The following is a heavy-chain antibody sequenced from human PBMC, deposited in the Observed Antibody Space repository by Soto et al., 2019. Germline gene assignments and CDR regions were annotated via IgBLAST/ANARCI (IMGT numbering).Heavy chain of an antibody. CDR2: ISGSGGST. Sequence: GGSLRLSCAASGFTFSSYAMSWVRQAPGKGLEWVSAISGSGGSTYYADSVKGRFTISRDNSKNTLYLQMNSLRAEDTAVYYCAKDGVIVVVAAHFDYWGQGTLVTVSS. CDR3: AKDGVIVVVAAHFDY. V-gene: IGHV3-23*01. D-gene: IGHD2-15*01. J-gene: IGHJ4*02. CDR1: GFTFSSYA.